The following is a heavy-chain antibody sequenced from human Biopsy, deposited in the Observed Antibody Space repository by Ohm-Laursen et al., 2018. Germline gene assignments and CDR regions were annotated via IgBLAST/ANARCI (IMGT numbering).Heavy chain of an antibody. CDR3: ARDRGYYSDRTVPGYFDL. V-gene: IGHV4-59*01. J-gene: IGHJ2*01. CDR2: IYYTGNT. D-gene: IGHD3-22*01. CDR1: GDSISSYY. Sequence: GTLSLTCAVSGDSISSYYWSWIRQPPGKGLQWIGYIYYTGNTDYNPSLQSRVTISVDTSKNHFSLRLRSMTPADTAMYYCARDRGYYSDRTVPGYFDLWGRGTLVTVSS.